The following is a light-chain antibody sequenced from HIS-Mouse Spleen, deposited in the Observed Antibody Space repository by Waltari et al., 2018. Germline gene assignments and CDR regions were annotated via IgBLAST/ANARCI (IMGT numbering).Light chain of an antibody. CDR1: QSLLHSNGYNY. J-gene: IGKJ2*01. V-gene: IGKV2-28*01. CDR2: LGS. CDR3: MQALQTPWT. Sequence: DIVMTQSPLPLPVTPGAPASISCRSSQSLLHSNGYNYLDWYLQMPGQSPQLLIYLGSNRACWVPYRFSGSGSGTDFTLKISRVEAEDVGVYYCMQALQTPWTFGQGTKLEIK.